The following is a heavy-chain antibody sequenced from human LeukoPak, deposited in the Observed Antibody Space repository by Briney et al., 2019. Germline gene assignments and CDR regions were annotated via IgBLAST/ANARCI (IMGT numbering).Heavy chain of an antibody. V-gene: IGHV3-21*01. J-gene: IGHJ6*03. CDR3: ARDLRDLEYSSSDPYYYYYMDV. CDR1: GFTFSSYS. Sequence: GGSLRLSCAASGFTFSSYSMNWVRQAPGKGLEGVSSISSSSSYIYYADSVKGRFTISRDNAKNSLYLQMNSLRAEDTAVYYCARDLRDLEYSSSDPYYYYYMDVWGKGTTVTVSS. D-gene: IGHD6-6*01. CDR2: ISSSSSYI.